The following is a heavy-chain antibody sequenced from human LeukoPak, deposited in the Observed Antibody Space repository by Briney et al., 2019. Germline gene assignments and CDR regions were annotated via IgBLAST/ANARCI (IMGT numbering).Heavy chain of an antibody. D-gene: IGHD3-10*01. J-gene: IGHJ4*02. V-gene: IGHV3-23*01. CDR3: AKEQTSSGYFDY. CDR2: ISGNGGRT. CDR1: GFTFNNYA. Sequence: GGCLRLSCAASGFTFNNYAMSWVRQAPGKGLEWVAAISGNGGRTYYTDSVKGRFTISRDNPKNTLYLLMNSLSAEDTALYYCAKEQTSSGYFDYWGQRTLVTVSS.